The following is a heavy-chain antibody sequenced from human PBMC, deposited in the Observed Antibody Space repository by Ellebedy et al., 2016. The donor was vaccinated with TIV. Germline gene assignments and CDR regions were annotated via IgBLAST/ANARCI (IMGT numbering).Heavy chain of an antibody. Sequence: GGSLRLSXAASGFTFSDYYMSWIRQAPGKGLEWVSYIGGSGRTIYYADSVKGRFTISRDNAKKSLYLQMNSLRAEDTAVYYCARGPQLSDNWGQGTLVTVSP. J-gene: IGHJ4*02. CDR1: GFTFSDYY. D-gene: IGHD2/OR15-2a*01. CDR2: IGGSGRTI. V-gene: IGHV3-11*01. CDR3: ARGPQLSDN.